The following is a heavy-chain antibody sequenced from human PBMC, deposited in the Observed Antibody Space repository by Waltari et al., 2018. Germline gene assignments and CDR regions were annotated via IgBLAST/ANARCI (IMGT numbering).Heavy chain of an antibody. V-gene: IGHV5-51*01. J-gene: IGHJ6*02. D-gene: IGHD6-13*01. CDR1: GYSFTSSW. Sequence: EVQLVQSGAEVKKPGESLKISCKGSGYSFTSSWIGWVRQMPGKGREWMGIICHGDSDTRYSPSSQGQVTISAGKSIITAYLQWSSLKASDTAMYYCARHLGIASAADVWGQGTTVTGSS. CDR2: ICHGDSDT. CDR3: ARHLGIASAADV.